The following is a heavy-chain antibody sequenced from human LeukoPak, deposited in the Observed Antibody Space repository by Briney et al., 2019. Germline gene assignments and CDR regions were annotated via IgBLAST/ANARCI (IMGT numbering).Heavy chain of an antibody. D-gene: IGHD1-26*01. CDR1: GFSVSSNY. V-gene: IGHV3-53*01. J-gene: IGHJ4*02. Sequence: GGSLRLSCAASGFSVSSNYMSWVRQAPGKGLEWVALTYSDETTYYADSVKGRFTISRDNSKSTLYLQMNSLRAEDTAVYYCARHWELRGQGTLVTVSS. CDR2: TYSDETT. CDR3: ARHWEL.